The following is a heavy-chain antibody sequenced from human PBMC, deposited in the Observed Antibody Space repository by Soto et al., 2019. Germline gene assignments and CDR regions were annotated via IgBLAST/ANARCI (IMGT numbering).Heavy chain of an antibody. CDR1: GFSLSNAGLG. CDR2: IFSNDEK. CDR3: ASTYSASWYWFDP. D-gene: IGHD6-13*01. Sequence: QVTVKESGPVLVKPTETLTLTCTVSGFSLSNAGLGVSWIRQPPRKALEWLAHIFSNDEKSYSTSLKSRLNISKDTSKSQVVLTMTNMDPVDTATYYCASTYSASWYWFDPWGQGTLVTVSS. J-gene: IGHJ5*02. V-gene: IGHV2-26*04.